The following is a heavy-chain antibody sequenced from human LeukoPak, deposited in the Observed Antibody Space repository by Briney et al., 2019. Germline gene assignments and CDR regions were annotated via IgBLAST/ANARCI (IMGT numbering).Heavy chain of an antibody. CDR3: ARLGGGYCSSTSCYSPYYFDY. J-gene: IGHJ4*02. CDR2: INHSGST. CDR1: GGSFSGYY. Sequence: SEALSLTCAVYGGSFSGYYWSWIRQPPGKGLEWIGEINHSGSTNYNPSLKSRVTISVDTSKNQFSLKLSSVTAADTAVYYCARLGGGYCSSTSCYSPYYFDYWGQGTLVTVSS. D-gene: IGHD2-2*02. V-gene: IGHV4-34*01.